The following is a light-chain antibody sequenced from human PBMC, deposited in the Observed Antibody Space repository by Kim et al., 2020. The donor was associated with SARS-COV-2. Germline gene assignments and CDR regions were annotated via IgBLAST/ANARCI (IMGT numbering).Light chain of an antibody. CDR2: AAI. CDR1: QIVSSY. J-gene: IGKJ1*01. CDR3: QQTYNNHPT. V-gene: IGKV1-39*01. Sequence: DIQMTQSPSSLSASVGDRVTITCRASQIVSSYLNWYQQKPGQAPKLLIYAAINLQGGVPSRFSGSGSGTDFTLAINSLQPEDFAIYCCQQTYNNHPTFGQGTKVDIK.